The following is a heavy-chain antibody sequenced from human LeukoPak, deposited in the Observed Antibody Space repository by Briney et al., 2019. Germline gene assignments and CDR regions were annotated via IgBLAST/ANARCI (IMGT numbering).Heavy chain of an antibody. D-gene: IGHD5-18*01. CDR3: GKVGYRYGWGPIDY. V-gene: IGHV3-64D*06. CDR1: GFTFSSYA. J-gene: IGHJ4*02. CDR2: ISSNGGST. Sequence: PGGSLRLSCSASGFTFSSYAMHWVRQAPGKGLEYVSAISSNGGSTYYADSVKGRFTISRDNSKNTLYLQMSSLRAEDTAVYYWGKVGYRYGWGPIDYWGQGTLVTVSS.